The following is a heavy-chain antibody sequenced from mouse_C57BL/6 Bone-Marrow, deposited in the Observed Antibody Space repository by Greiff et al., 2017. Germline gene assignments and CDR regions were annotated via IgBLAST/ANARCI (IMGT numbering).Heavy chain of an antibody. V-gene: IGHV1-82*01. Sequence: QVQLQQSGPELVKPGASVKISCKASGFAFSSSWMNWVKQRPGKGLEWIGRIYPGDGDTNYNGTFKGKATLTADKSSSAAYMQLSNLTSEDSAVYFCARWAPESSGCYFDYWGQGTTLTVSS. CDR2: IYPGDGDT. J-gene: IGHJ2*01. CDR3: ARWAPESSGCYFDY. D-gene: IGHD3-2*02. CDR1: GFAFSSSW.